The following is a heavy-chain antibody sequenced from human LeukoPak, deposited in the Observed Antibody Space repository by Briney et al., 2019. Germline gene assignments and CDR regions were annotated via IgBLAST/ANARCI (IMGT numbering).Heavy chain of an antibody. Sequence: GGSLRLSCVASGFTFSDYVMYWVRQVPGKGLEGVLGIIGTSSYTYSADFVKGRFTISRDNSMNTLWLQMNSLRVEDTAIYYCAKGSNFYASGSHFDVWGQGTLVTVSS. D-gene: IGHD3-10*01. CDR3: AKGSNFYASGSHFDV. CDR1: GFTFSDYV. V-gene: IGHV3-23*01. CDR2: IIGTSSYT. J-gene: IGHJ4*02.